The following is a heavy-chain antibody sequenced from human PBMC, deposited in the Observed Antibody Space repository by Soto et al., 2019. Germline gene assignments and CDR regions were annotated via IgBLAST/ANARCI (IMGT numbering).Heavy chain of an antibody. V-gene: IGHV1-69*02. J-gene: IGHJ6*02. CDR1: GGTFSSYT. CDR3: ARGSGSYYGMDV. D-gene: IGHD3-10*01. Sequence: SVKVSCKASGGTFSSYTISWVRQAPGQGLEWMGRIIPILGIANYAQRFQGRVTITADKSTSTAYMELSSLRSEDTAVYYCARGSGSYYGMDVWGQGTTVTVSS. CDR2: IIPILGIA.